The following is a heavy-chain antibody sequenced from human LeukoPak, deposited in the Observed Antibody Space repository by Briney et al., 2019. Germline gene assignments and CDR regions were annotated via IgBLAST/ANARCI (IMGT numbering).Heavy chain of an antibody. D-gene: IGHD3-22*01. J-gene: IGHJ6*03. CDR2: ISAYNGNT. Sequence: ASVKVSCKTSGYTFTNYGFTWVRQAPGQGLEWMGWISAYNGNTNYAQKLQGRVTMTTDTSTSTAYMELRSLRSDDTAVYYCAREDSSGYYYPYYYYYMDVWGKGTTVTISS. CDR1: GYTFTNYG. CDR3: AREDSSGYYYPYYYYYMDV. V-gene: IGHV1-18*01.